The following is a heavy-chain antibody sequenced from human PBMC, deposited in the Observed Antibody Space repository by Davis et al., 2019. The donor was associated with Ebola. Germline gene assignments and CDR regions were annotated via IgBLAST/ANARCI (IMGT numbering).Heavy chain of an antibody. CDR1: GFTFSDYY. D-gene: IGHD2-15*01. Sequence: GESLKISCAASGFTFSDYYMSWIRQAPGKGLEWVSYISSSGSTIYYADSVKGRFTISRDNAKNSLYLQMNSLRAEDTAVYYCALTGGRGYSPFDPWGQGTLVTVSS. CDR2: ISSSGSTI. V-gene: IGHV3-11*01. J-gene: IGHJ5*02. CDR3: ALTGGRGYSPFDP.